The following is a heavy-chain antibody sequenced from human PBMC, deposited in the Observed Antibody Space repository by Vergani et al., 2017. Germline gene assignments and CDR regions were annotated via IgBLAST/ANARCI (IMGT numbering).Heavy chain of an antibody. CDR2: ISGSGGST. CDR3: AKGADGKGSGRYYYYYGMDG. D-gene: IGHD6-13*01. Sequence: EVQLLESGGGLVQPGGSLRLSCAASGFTFSSYAMSWVRQAPGKGLEWVSAISGSGGSTDYADSVQGRFTISRDNSKNTLYLQMNSLRAEDTAVYYCAKGADGKGSGRYYYYYGMDGWGQGTTVTVSS. J-gene: IGHJ6*02. V-gene: IGHV3-23*01. CDR1: GFTFSSYA.